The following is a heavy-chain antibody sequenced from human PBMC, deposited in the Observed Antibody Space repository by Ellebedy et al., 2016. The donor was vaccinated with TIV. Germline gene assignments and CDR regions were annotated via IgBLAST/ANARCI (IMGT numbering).Heavy chain of an antibody. CDR2: IIPIFGTA. V-gene: IGHV1-69*13. D-gene: IGHD2-2*01. CDR1: GGTFSSYA. Sequence: SVKVSCXASGGTFSSYAFSWVRQAPGQGREWMGGIIPIFGTANYAQKFQGRVPITADEPTSTAYMELSSLRSEDTAVYYCARGPHYCSSTSCYGMYFDYWGQGTLVTVSS. J-gene: IGHJ4*02. CDR3: ARGPHYCSSTSCYGMYFDY.